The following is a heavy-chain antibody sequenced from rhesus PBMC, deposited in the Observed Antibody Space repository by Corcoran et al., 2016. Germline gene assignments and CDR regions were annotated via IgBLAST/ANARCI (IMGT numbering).Heavy chain of an antibody. CDR2: ITYSGSH. V-gene: IGHV4-122*02. CDR3: ARDRIAFDY. CDR1: GGSISSGYYY. Sequence: QVQLQESGPGLVKPSETLSLTCAVSGGSISSGYYYWSWIRQPPGEGLEWIGYITYSGSHSYNPALKGRGTISRDTSKNQFSLKLSSVTAADTAVYYCARDRIAFDYWGQGVLVTVSS. D-gene: IGHD2-2*01. J-gene: IGHJ4*01.